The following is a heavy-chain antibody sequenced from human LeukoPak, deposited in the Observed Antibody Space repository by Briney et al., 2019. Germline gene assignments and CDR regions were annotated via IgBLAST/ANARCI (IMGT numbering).Heavy chain of an antibody. D-gene: IGHD4-11*01. V-gene: IGHV1-2*02. J-gene: IGHJ6*03. Sequence: ASVKASCKASGYTFTGYYMHWVRQAPGQGLEWMGWINPNSGGTNYAQKFQGRVTMTRDTSISTAYMELSRLTSDDTAVYYCATSAGDYRAGHYYYMGVWGKGTSVTVSS. CDR2: INPNSGGT. CDR1: GYTFTGYY. CDR3: ATSAGDYRAGHYYYMGV.